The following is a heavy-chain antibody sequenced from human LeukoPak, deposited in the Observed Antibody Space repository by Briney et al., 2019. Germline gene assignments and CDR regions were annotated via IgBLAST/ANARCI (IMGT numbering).Heavy chain of an antibody. CDR2: INSDGSTT. Sequence: GSLRLSCAASGFTFSVYWMHWVRQAPGKGLVWVSRINSDGSTTTYADFVKGRFTISRDNAKNTLYLQMNSLRAEDTAVYYCATSIAARGAFDYWGQGTLVAVSS. J-gene: IGHJ4*02. CDR1: GFTFSVYW. D-gene: IGHD6-6*01. CDR3: ATSIAARGAFDY. V-gene: IGHV3-74*01.